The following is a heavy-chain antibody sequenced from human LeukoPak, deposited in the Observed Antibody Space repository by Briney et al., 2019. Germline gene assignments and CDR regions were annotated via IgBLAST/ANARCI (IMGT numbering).Heavy chain of an antibody. J-gene: IGHJ6*02. CDR2: IYSGGST. V-gene: IGHV3-66*01. Sequence: PGGSLRLSCAASGFTVSSNDMSWVRQAPGKGLEWGAVIYSGGSTYYADCVKGRFTISRDNYKNTRYLQMNSLRAEDTAVYYCAIAVADYYYGMDVWGQGTTVTVSS. CDR1: GFTVSSND. D-gene: IGHD6-19*01. CDR3: AIAVADYYYGMDV.